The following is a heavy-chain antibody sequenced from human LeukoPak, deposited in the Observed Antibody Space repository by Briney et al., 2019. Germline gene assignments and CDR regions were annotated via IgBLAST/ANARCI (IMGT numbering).Heavy chain of an antibody. CDR3: ARALVVVAAPDY. J-gene: IGHJ4*02. CDR2: ISAYNGNT. Sequence: ASVKVSCKSSGYTFITYVISWVRQAPGQGLEWMGWISAYNGNTNYAQKFQGRVTMTTDTSTSTAYMELRSLRSDDTAVYYCARALVVVAAPDYWGQGTLVTVSS. CDR1: GYTFITYV. D-gene: IGHD2-15*01. V-gene: IGHV1-18*01.